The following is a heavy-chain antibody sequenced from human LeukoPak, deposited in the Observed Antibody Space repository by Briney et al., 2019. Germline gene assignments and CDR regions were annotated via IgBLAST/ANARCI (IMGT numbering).Heavy chain of an antibody. V-gene: IGHV4-31*03. CDR3: ARGVLRYHYGMDV. CDR1: GGSISSGGYY. J-gene: IGHJ6*02. Sequence: PSETLSLTCTVSGGSISSGGYYWSWLRQHPGKGLEWIGYIYYSGSTYYNPSLKSRVTISVDTSKNQFSLKLSSVTAADTAVYYCARGVLRYHYGMDVWGQGTTVTVSS. D-gene: IGHD3-9*01. CDR2: IYYSGST.